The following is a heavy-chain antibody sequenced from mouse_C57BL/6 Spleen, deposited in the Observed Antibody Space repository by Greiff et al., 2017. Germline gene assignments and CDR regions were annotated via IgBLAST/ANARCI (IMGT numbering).Heavy chain of an antibody. CDR2: INPSDSGT. Sequence: VQLQQPGPELVKPGASVKISCKASGYTFTDYYMNWVKQSHGKSLEWIGAINPSDSGTSYNQQIKGKATLTVDKSSSTAYMELRSLTSEDSAVYYCASHRGSSYYAMDYWGQGTSVTVAS. CDR3: ASHRGSSYYAMDY. CDR1: GYTFTDYY. D-gene: IGHD1-1*01. J-gene: IGHJ4*01. V-gene: IGHV1-26*01.